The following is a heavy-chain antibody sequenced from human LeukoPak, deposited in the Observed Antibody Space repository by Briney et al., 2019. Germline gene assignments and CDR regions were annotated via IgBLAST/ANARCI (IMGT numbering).Heavy chain of an antibody. Sequence: SSETLSLTCTVSGGSISSSSYYWGWIRQPPGKGLEWIGSIYYSGSTYYNPSLKSRVTISVDTSKNQFSLKLSSVTAADTAVYYCAKISGYDFQFDYWGQGTLVTVSS. CDR3: AKISGYDFQFDY. CDR2: IYYSGST. J-gene: IGHJ4*02. CDR1: GGSISSSSYY. D-gene: IGHD5-12*01. V-gene: IGHV4-39*07.